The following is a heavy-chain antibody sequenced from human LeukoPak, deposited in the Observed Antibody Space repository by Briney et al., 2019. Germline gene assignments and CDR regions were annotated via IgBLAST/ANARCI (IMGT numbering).Heavy chain of an antibody. CDR3: ARAYSGSFYEAFDF. Sequence: GRSLRLSCAASGFTFSNYGMHWVRQAPGKGLEWVAIISTDGNYKYYADSVKGRFTISRDNSKNTLYLEMNSLRAEDTAVYYCARAYSGSFYEAFDFWGQGTMVTVSS. V-gene: IGHV3-30*03. D-gene: IGHD1-26*01. J-gene: IGHJ3*01. CDR1: GFTFSNYG. CDR2: ISTDGNYK.